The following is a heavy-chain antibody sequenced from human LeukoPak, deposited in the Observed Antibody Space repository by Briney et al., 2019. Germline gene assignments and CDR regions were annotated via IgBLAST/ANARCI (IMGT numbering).Heavy chain of an antibody. V-gene: IGHV3-30*02. D-gene: IGHD3-10*01. Sequence: SRGSLRLSCAASGFTFSSYGMHWVRQAPGKGLEWVAFIRYDGSNKYYADSVKGRFTISRDNSKNTLYLQMNSLRAEDTAVYYCATPYYYGSGSYWPFDYWGQGTLVTVSS. J-gene: IGHJ4*02. CDR1: GFTFSSYG. CDR2: IRYDGSNK. CDR3: ATPYYYGSGSYWPFDY.